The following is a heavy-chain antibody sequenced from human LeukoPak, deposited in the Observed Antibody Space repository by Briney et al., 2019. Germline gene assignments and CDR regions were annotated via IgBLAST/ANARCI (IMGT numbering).Heavy chain of an antibody. J-gene: IGHJ4*02. CDR3: AKRASGSGTSLYYFDY. CDR1: GFTFSSYA. D-gene: IGHD3-10*01. V-gene: IGHV3-23*01. Sequence: GGSLRLSCAASGFTFSSYAMSWVRQAPGKGLEWVSDISNSGGSTFYADSVKGRFTISRDNSKNTLYLQMNSLRAEDTAVYYCAKRASGSGTSLYYFDYWGQGTLVTVSS. CDR2: ISNSGGST.